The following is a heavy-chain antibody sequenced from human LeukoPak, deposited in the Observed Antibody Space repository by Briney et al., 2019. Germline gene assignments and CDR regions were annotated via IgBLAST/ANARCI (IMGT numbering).Heavy chain of an antibody. J-gene: IGHJ4*02. V-gene: IGHV3-21*01. CDR2: ISSSSSYI. CDR1: GFTFSSYS. Sequence: GGSLRLSCAASGFTFSSYSVNWVRQAPGKGLEWVSSISSSSSYIYYADPVKGRFTISRDNAKNSLYLQMNSLRAEDTAVYYCAIYSSSSEVDYWGQGTLVTVSS. D-gene: IGHD6-6*01. CDR3: AIYSSSSEVDY.